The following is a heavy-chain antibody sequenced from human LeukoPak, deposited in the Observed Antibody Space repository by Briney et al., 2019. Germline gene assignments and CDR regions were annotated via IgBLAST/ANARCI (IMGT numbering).Heavy chain of an antibody. CDR2: ISSSSSYI. CDR3: ARDGKGYSSSWYDY. D-gene: IGHD6-13*01. CDR1: GFTFSSYS. V-gene: IGHV3-21*01. Sequence: PGGSLRLSCAASGFTFSSYSMNWVRQAPGKGLEWVSSISSSSSYIYYADSVKGRFTISRDNAKNSLYLQMNSLRAEDTAVYYCARDGKGYSSSWYDYWGQGTLVTVSS. J-gene: IGHJ4*02.